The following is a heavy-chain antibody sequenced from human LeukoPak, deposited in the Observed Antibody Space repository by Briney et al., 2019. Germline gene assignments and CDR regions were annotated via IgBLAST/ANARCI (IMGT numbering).Heavy chain of an antibody. CDR2: IIPIFGTA. CDR3: ARDPQYSGYDRHYGFDP. D-gene: IGHD5-12*01. V-gene: IGHV1-69*05. J-gene: IGHJ5*02. Sequence: SVKLSCKSSGGTFSSYAISWVRQAPGQGLEWMGGIIPIFGTANYAQKFQGRVTITTDESTNTAYMELGSLRSEDTAGYYCARDPQYSGYDRHYGFDPWGQGTLVSVSS. CDR1: GGTFSSYA.